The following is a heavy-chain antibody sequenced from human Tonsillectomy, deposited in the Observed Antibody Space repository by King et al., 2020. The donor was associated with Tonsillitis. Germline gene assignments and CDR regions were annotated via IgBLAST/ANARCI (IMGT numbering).Heavy chain of an antibody. Sequence: VQLVESGGGVVQPGRPLRLSCAASGFTLSSYAMNWVRQAPGKGLEWVAVISYDGSNEYYADSVKGRFTISRDNSKNTLYLQMNSLRAEDTAVYYCARPAVFYYYYGMDVWGQGTRVTVSS. CDR1: GFTLSSYA. CDR2: ISYDGSNE. J-gene: IGHJ6*02. V-gene: IGHV3-30-3*01. CDR3: ARPAVFYYYYGMDV. D-gene: IGHD5/OR15-5a*01.